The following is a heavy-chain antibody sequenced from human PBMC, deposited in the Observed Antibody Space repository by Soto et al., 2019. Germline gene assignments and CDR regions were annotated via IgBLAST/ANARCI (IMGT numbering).Heavy chain of an antibody. CDR2: MSVGGNTI. Sequence: PGGSLRISCAASGFTLSSYEMNWVRQAPGKGLEWVSYMSVGGNTIYYADSVKGRFTISRDNAKNSLYLQMNSLRVEDTAVYYCARDPPGDDFWSGYSYGMDVWGQGATVTV. CDR1: GFTLSSYE. CDR3: ARDPPGDDFWSGYSYGMDV. D-gene: IGHD3-3*01. V-gene: IGHV3-48*03. J-gene: IGHJ6*02.